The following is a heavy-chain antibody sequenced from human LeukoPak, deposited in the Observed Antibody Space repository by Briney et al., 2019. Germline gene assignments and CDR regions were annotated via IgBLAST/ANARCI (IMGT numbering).Heavy chain of an antibody. J-gene: IGHJ4*02. V-gene: IGHV4-59*01. Sequence: PSETLSLTCTISGDSINSYFWSWTRQPPGKGLEWIGYIYHSGSTKYNPSLKSRVTISVGMSKNQFSLKLTSVTAADTAVYYCARLGFGVAPFDYWGQGTLVTVSS. CDR2: IYHSGST. D-gene: IGHD3-3*01. CDR3: ARLGFGVAPFDY. CDR1: GDSINSYF.